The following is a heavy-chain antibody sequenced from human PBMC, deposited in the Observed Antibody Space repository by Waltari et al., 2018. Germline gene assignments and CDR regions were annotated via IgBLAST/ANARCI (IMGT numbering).Heavy chain of an antibody. CDR3: ARDQSGGTVNYNFDY. D-gene: IGHD4-17*01. J-gene: IGHJ4*02. CDR1: AGTFSSYA. V-gene: IGHV1-69*13. CDR2: IIPIFGTA. Sequence: QVQLVQSGAEVKKPGSSVKVSCKASAGTFSSYAISWVRPAPGQGLEWMGGIIPIFGTANYAQKFQGRVTITADESTSTAYMELSSLRSEDTAVYYCARDQSGGTVNYNFDYWGQGTLVTVSS.